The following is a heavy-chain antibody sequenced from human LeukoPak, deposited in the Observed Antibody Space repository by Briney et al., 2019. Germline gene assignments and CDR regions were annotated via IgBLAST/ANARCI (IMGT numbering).Heavy chain of an antibody. J-gene: IGHJ4*02. V-gene: IGHV4-39*07. CDR3: ARAGDYGICDY. CDR1: GDSMSSTRYY. D-gene: IGHD4-17*01. Sequence: SETLSLTCTVPGDSMSSTRYYWGWIRQPPGKGLEWIGSIYYSGTTYYNSSLKSRVTISLDSSRNQFSLKLSSVTAADTAVYYCARAGDYGICDYWGQGTLVTVSS. CDR2: IYYSGTT.